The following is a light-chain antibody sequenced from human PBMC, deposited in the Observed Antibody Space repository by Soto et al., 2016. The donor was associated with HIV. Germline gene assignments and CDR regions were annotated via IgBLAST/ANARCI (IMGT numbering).Light chain of an antibody. Sequence: SYVLTQPPSVSVAPGKTARITCGGNNIGTKSVHWYQQKAGQAPILVVYDDSHRPSGIPERFSGSNSGNTATLTINSVEAGDEADFYCQVWDSSSDHSGVFGTWDQGH. CDR2: DDS. CDR1: NIGTKS. V-gene: IGLV3-21*03. CDR3: QVWDSSSDHSGV. J-gene: IGLJ1*01.